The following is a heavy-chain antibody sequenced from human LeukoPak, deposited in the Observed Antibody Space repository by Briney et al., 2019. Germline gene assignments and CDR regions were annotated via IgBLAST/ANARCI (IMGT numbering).Heavy chain of an antibody. J-gene: IGHJ6*02. CDR1: GFTFSSYS. CDR3: ARDLLAMIVVVMNHYYGMDV. Sequence: GGSLRLSCAASGFTFSSYSMNWVRQAPGKGLEWVSYISSSSSTIYYADSVKGRFSISRDNAKNSLYLQMNSLRAEDTAVYYCARDLLAMIVVVMNHYYGMDVWGQGTTVTVSS. CDR2: ISSSSSTI. V-gene: IGHV3-48*01. D-gene: IGHD3-22*01.